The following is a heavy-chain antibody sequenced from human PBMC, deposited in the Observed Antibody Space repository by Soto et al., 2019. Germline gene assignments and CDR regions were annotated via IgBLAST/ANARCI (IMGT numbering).Heavy chain of an antibody. Sequence: PGGSLRLSCAASGFTFSSYAMSWVRQAPGKGLEWVSAISGSGGSTYYADSVKGRFTISRDNSKNTLYLQMNSLRAEDTAVYYCAKDMSDFWRQYYFDYWGQGTLVTVSS. CDR2: ISGSGGST. CDR1: GFTFSSYA. J-gene: IGHJ4*02. V-gene: IGHV3-23*01. CDR3: AKDMSDFWRQYYFDY. D-gene: IGHD3-3*01.